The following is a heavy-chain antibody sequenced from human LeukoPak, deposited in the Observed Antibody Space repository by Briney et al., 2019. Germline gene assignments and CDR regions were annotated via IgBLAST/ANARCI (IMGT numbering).Heavy chain of an antibody. V-gene: IGHV3-23*01. CDR2: ISGSGSRGSGISGGNT. CDR3: AKERDGDYVRYTHY. Sequence: GGSLRLSCAASGFSFKLSAMSWVRQAPGKGLEWVALISGSGSRGSGISGGNTYYADSVKGRFTISRDDSQNTVYLQMNGLRAEDTAVYHCAKERDGDYVRYTHYWGQGTLVTVSS. D-gene: IGHD4-17*01. CDR1: GFSFKLSA. J-gene: IGHJ4*02.